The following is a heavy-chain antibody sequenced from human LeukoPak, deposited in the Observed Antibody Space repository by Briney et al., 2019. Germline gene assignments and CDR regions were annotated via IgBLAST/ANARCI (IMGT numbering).Heavy chain of an antibody. V-gene: IGHV3-7*01. D-gene: IGHD1-26*01. CDR1: GFTFSSYW. J-gene: IGHJ4*02. Sequence: PGRSLRLSCAASGFTFSSYWMSWVRQAPGKGLEWVANIKEDGSEENYVDSVKGRFPISRDNAKKSLYLLMNSLRVEDTAVYYCARSGSEIDYWGQGALVTVSS. CDR3: ARSGSEIDY. CDR2: IKEDGSEE.